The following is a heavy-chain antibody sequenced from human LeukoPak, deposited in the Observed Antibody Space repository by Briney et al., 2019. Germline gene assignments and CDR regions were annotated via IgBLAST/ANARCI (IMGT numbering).Heavy chain of an antibody. CDR3: ARGEGYCYDSSGDY. CDR1: GFTFSSYS. CDR2: ISSSSSTI. J-gene: IGHJ4*02. D-gene: IGHD3-22*01. Sequence: PGGSLRLSCAASGFTFSSYSMNWVRQAPGKGLEWVSYISSSSSTIYYADSVKGRFTISRDNAKNSLYLQMNSLRDEDTAVYYCARGEGYCYDSSGDYWGQGTLVTVSS. V-gene: IGHV3-48*02.